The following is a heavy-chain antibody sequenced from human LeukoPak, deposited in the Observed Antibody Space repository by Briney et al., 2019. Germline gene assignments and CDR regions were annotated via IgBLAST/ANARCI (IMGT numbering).Heavy chain of an antibody. Sequence: SETLSLTCTVSGGSISSSSYYWGWIRQPPGTGLEWIGSIYYSGSTYYNPSLKSRVTISVDTSKNQFSLKLSSVTAADTAVYYCARSWELLEGIFDYWGQGTLVTVSS. CDR1: GGSISSSSYY. CDR3: ARSWELLEGIFDY. D-gene: IGHD1-26*01. J-gene: IGHJ4*02. V-gene: IGHV4-39*01. CDR2: IYYSGST.